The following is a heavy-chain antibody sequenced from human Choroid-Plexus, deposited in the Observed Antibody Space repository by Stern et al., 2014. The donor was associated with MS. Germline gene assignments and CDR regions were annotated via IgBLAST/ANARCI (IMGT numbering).Heavy chain of an antibody. J-gene: IGHJ5*02. Sequence: VQLVESGGGVDQPGRPLRLSCVASGFTFGSCAMHWVRQAPGKGLEWVAGVAYDGSNKEYADSVKGRFTISRDNSQNTLYMQMSSLRPEDTAVYYCAKDRQYLTYFFDHWGQGSLVTVSS. CDR3: AKDRQYLTYFFDH. CDR1: GFTFGSCA. D-gene: IGHD2/OR15-2a*01. V-gene: IGHV3-30*18. CDR2: VAYDGSNK.